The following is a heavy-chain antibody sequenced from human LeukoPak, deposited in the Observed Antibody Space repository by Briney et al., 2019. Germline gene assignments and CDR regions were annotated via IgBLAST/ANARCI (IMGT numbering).Heavy chain of an antibody. V-gene: IGHV1-69*06. D-gene: IGHD5-18*01. CDR3: ARGCSFGNWFDP. J-gene: IGHJ5*02. Sequence: ASVKVSCKASGGTFSSYAISWVRQAPGQGLEWMGGIIPIFGTANYAQKFQGRVTITADKSTSTAYMELSSLRSEDTAVYYCARGCSFGNWFDPWGQGTLVTVSS. CDR2: IIPIFGTA. CDR1: GGTFSSYA.